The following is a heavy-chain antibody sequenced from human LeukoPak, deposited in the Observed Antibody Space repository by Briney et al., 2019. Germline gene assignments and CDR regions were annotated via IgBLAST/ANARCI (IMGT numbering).Heavy chain of an antibody. J-gene: IGHJ4*02. CDR3: AKGLERESRLDS. CDR1: GFTFSNYG. CDR2: ISSRRSTI. V-gene: IGHV3-48*01. D-gene: IGHD1-1*01. Sequence: PGGSLRLSCAASGFTFSNYGMNWVRQAPGKGLEWVSYISSRRSTIYYADSVKGRFTISRDNAKNSLYLQMNSLRAEDTALYYCAKGLERESRLDSWGQGTLVTVSS.